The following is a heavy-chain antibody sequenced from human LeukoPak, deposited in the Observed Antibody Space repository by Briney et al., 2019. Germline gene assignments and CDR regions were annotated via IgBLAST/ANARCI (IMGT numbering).Heavy chain of an antibody. J-gene: IGHJ4*02. Sequence: PGGSLRLSCAASAFTFSSYAMSWVRQAPGKGLEWVSAISGSGGSTYYADSVKGRFTISRDNSKNTLYLQMNSLRAEDTAVYYCAKAPTRSEGFDYWGQGTLVTVSS. CDR1: AFTFSSYA. CDR3: AKAPTRSEGFDY. V-gene: IGHV3-23*01. CDR2: ISGSGGST.